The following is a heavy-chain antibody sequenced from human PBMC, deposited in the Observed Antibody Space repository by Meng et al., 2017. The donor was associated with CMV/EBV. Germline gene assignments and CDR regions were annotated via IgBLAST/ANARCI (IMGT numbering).Heavy chain of an antibody. Sequence: QGTGPGLVNPSQTLSLTRTVPGGPIRSGDYYWSWIRQPPGKGLEWIGYIYYSGSTYYNPSLKSRVTISVDTSKNQFSLKLSSVTAADTAVYYCAREGDNPFDYWGQGTLVTVSS. CDR2: IYYSGST. CDR1: GGPIRSGDYY. D-gene: IGHD2-21*02. J-gene: IGHJ4*02. CDR3: AREGDNPFDY. V-gene: IGHV4-30-4*08.